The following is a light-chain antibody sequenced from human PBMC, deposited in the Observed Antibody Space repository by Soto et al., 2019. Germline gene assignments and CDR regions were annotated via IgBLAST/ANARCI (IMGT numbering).Light chain of an antibody. V-gene: IGLV2-14*01. Sequence: QSALTQPASVSGSPGQSITISCTGSSSDIGGYEFVSWFQQHPGKVPKLIIYEVSNRPSGVSDHFSGAKSGKTASLTISGLQPDDEAEYYCTSYSVTGTHYLFGSGTKVTVL. CDR2: EVS. CDR3: TSYSVTGTHYL. J-gene: IGLJ1*01. CDR1: SSDIGGYEF.